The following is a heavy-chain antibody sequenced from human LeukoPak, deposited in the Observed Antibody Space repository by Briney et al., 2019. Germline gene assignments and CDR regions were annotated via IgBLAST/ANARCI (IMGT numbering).Heavy chain of an antibody. CDR2: IIPIFGTA. J-gene: IGHJ4*02. V-gene: IGHV1-69*13. D-gene: IGHD2-2*02. CDR1: GGTFSSYA. Sequence: AASVKVSCKASGGTFSSYAISWVRQAPGQGLEWMGGIIPIFGTANYAQKFQGRVTITADESTSTAYMELSSLRSEDTAVYYCAMRYCSSTSCYTRGPYYFDYWGQGTLVTVSS. CDR3: AMRYCSSTSCYTRGPYYFDY.